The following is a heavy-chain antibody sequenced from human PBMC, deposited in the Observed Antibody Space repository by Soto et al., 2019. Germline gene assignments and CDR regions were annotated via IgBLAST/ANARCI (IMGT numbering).Heavy chain of an antibody. D-gene: IGHD2-15*01. V-gene: IGHV1-46*03. CDR3: ARAYCSGGSCYSIDY. Sequence: ASVKVSCKASGYTFTSYYMHWVRQAPGQGLEWMGIINPSGSTSYAQKFQGRVTMTRDTSTSTVYMELSSLRSEDTAVYYCARAYCSGGSCYSIDYWG. CDR1: GYTFTSYY. J-gene: IGHJ4*01. CDR2: INPSGST.